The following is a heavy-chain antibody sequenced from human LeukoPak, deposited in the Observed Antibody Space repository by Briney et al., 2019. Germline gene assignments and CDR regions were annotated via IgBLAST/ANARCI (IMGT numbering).Heavy chain of an antibody. V-gene: IGHV4-59*01. Sequence: PSETLSLTCTVSGGSISSYYWSWIRQPPGKGLEWIGYIYYSGSTNYNPSLKSRVTISVDTSKNQFSLKLSSVTAADTAVYYCARDKRDYDYVWGSYRHDAFDIWGRGTMVTVSS. CDR3: ARDKRDYDYVWGSYRHDAFDI. CDR2: IYYSGST. CDR1: GGSISSYY. J-gene: IGHJ3*02. D-gene: IGHD3-16*02.